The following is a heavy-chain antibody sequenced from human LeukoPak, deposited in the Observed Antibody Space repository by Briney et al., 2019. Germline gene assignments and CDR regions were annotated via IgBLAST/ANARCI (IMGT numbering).Heavy chain of an antibody. J-gene: IGHJ4*02. CDR2: IIPIFGTA. D-gene: IGHD3-22*01. Sequence: SVKVSCKASAGTFSSYAISWVRQAPGQGLEWMGRIIPIFGTANYAQKFQGRVTITTDESTSTAYMELSSLRSEDTAVYYCARGDSSGYYGLYWGQGTLVTVSS. V-gene: IGHV1-69*05. CDR3: ARGDSSGYYGLY. CDR1: AGTFSSYA.